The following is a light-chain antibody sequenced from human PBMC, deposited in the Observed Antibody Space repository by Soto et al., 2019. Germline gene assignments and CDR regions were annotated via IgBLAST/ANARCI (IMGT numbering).Light chain of an antibody. CDR1: TGPVTTSHY. CDR3: VLYYGGAHVV. J-gene: IGLJ2*01. Sequence: QAVVTQEPSLTVSPGGTVTLTCASSTGPVTTSHYPNWFQQKPGQPPRSLIYSTTTTHSWTPARFSGSLLGGKAALTLSGVLPEDEADYYCVLYYGGAHVVFGGGTKVTVL. V-gene: IGLV7-43*01. CDR2: STT.